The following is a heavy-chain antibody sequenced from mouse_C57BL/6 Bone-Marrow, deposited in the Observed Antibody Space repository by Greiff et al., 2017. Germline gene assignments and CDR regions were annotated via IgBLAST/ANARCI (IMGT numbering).Heavy chain of an antibody. CDR2: IHPNSGST. Sequence: VQLQQPGAELVKPGASVKLSCKASGYTFTSYWMHWVKQRPGQGLEWIGMIHPNSGSTNYNEKFKSKATLTVDKSSSTAYMQLSSLTSEDSAVYYCARSSITTVVDPFDYWGQGTTLTVSS. CDR3: ARSSITTVVDPFDY. CDR1: GYTFTSYW. J-gene: IGHJ2*01. V-gene: IGHV1-64*01. D-gene: IGHD1-1*01.